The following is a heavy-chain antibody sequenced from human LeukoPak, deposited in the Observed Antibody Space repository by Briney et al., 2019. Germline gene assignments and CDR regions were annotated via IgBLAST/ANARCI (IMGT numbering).Heavy chain of an antibody. CDR2: INGGSDTT. V-gene: IGHV3-23*01. CDR3: AKSLGSIDIDYYFEY. J-gene: IGHJ4*02. Sequence: PGGSLRLSCAASGFTFSSYWMSWVRQAPGKGLKWVSSINGGSDTTYYTDSVKGRFTVSRDNSKNTLYLQMNSLRVEDTAVYYCAKSLGSIDIDYYFEYWGQGTPVTVSS. D-gene: IGHD2-15*01. CDR1: GFTFSSYW.